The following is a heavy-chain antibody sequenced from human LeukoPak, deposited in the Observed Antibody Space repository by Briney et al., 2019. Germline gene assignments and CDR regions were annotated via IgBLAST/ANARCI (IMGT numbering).Heavy chain of an antibody. V-gene: IGHV3-23*01. J-gene: IGHJ4*02. CDR1: GFTFSSYA. D-gene: IGHD5-12*01. Sequence: GGSLRLSCAASGFTFSSYAMSWVRQAPGKGLEWVSSISGSGGNTYYADSVKGRFTISRDNSKNTLYLQMGSLRAEDTAVYYCVKGRTPNIGYSDSDYWGQGTLVTASS. CDR2: ISGSGGNT. CDR3: VKGRTPNIGYSDSDY.